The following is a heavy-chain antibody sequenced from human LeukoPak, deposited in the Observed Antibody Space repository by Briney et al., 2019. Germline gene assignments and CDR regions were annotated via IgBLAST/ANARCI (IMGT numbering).Heavy chain of an antibody. CDR1: GFDFSGYA. J-gene: IGHJ6*02. CDR3: AKMDIVVVPAAHYGMDV. D-gene: IGHD2-2*03. Sequence: PGGSLRLSCAASGFDFSGYAMTWVRQAPGKGLEWVSSLSGTGYSTYYADSMRGRFTISRDNSQNTLYLQMSSLRGEDTAVYYCAKMDIVVVPAAHYGMDVWGQGTTVTVSS. V-gene: IGHV3-23*01. CDR2: LSGTGYST.